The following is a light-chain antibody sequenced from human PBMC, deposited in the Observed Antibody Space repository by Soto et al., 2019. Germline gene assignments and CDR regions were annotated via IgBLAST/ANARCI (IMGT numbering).Light chain of an antibody. CDR2: VAS. V-gene: IGKV1-8*01. CDR3: QQSYGIPIT. J-gene: IGKJ5*01. CDR1: QGISSY. Sequence: IRMTQSPSSFSASTGDRVTITCRASQGISSYVAWYQQKPGKAPNLLIYVASSLQTEVPSTFSGSGSGTDFTLTITSLQPEDFATYYCQQSYGIPITFGQGTRLEIK.